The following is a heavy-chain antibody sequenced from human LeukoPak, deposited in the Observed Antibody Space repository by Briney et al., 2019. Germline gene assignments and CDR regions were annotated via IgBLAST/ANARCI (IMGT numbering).Heavy chain of an antibody. CDR3: AKKWGVGTTTLDYFDY. CDR2: ISGSGGST. Sequence: GGSLGLSCAASGFTFSSYWMNWARQAPGKGLEWVSGISGSGGSTYYADSVKGRFTISRDNSKNTLYLQMNSLTDEDTAVYYCAKKWGVGTTTLDYFDYWGQGTLVTVSS. J-gene: IGHJ4*02. V-gene: IGHV3-23*01. D-gene: IGHD1-26*01. CDR1: GFTFSSYW.